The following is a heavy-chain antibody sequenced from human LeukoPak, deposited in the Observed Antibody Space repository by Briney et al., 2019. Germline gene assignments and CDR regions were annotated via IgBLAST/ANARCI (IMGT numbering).Heavy chain of an antibody. Sequence: SETLSLTCAVYGGSFSGYYWSWIRQPPGKGLEWIGEINQSGNSNYNPSLKSRVTILVDTSKNQFSLKLSSVTAADTAVYYCARQKPSTFRQYGRGRPLDSWGQGTLVTVSS. V-gene: IGHV4-34*01. CDR1: GGSFSGYY. J-gene: IGHJ4*02. D-gene: IGHD4-11*01. CDR2: INQSGNS. CDR3: ARQKPSTFRQYGRGRPLDS.